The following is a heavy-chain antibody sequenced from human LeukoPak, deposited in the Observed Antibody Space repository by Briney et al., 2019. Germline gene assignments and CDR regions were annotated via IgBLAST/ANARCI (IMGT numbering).Heavy chain of an antibody. V-gene: IGHV3-21*01. D-gene: IGHD2-21*01. CDR1: GFTFSSYS. Sequence: GGSLRLSCAASGFTFSSYSMNWVRQAPGKGLEWVSSISSSSSYIYYADSVKGRFTISRDNAKNSLYLQMNSLRAEDTAVYYCARDTIGAYPGYWGQGTLVTVSS. J-gene: IGHJ4*02. CDR3: ARDTIGAYPGY. CDR2: ISSSSSYI.